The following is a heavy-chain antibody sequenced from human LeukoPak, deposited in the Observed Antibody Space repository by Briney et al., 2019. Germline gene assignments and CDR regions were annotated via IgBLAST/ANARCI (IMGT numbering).Heavy chain of an antibody. CDR3: ARYYYDSSGYSSSDY. Sequence: SETLSLTCTVSGGSISSSSYYWGWIRQPPGKGLEWIGSIYYSGSTYYNPSLKSRVTISVDTSKNQFSLKLSSVTAAYTAVYYCARYYYDSSGYSSSDYWGQGTLVTVSS. CDR1: GGSISSSSYY. D-gene: IGHD3-22*01. J-gene: IGHJ4*02. CDR2: IYYSGST. V-gene: IGHV4-39*01.